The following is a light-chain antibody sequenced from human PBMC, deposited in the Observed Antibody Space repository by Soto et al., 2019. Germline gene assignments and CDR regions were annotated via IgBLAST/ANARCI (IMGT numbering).Light chain of an antibody. CDR1: SSDVGGYNH. CDR2: DVS. CDR3: CSYAGSSAYV. V-gene: IGLV2-11*01. Sequence: QSALTQPRSVSGSPGQSVTISCTGTSSDVGGYNHVSWYQQNPGEAPKVMIFDVSKRPSGVPDRFSGSKSDNTSSLTISGRQAEDEADYYCCSYAGSSAYVLGAGTKVTVL. J-gene: IGLJ1*01.